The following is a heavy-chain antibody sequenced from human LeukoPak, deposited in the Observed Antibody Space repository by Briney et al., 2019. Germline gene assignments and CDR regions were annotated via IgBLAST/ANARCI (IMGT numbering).Heavy chain of an antibody. CDR2: IIPILGIA. Sequence: GASVKVXCXASGGTFSSYAISWVRQAPGQGLEWMGRIIPILGIANYAQKFQGRVTITADKSTSTAYMELSSLRSEDTAVYYCARGASIGTATITEGYFDYWGQGTLVTVSS. V-gene: IGHV1-69*04. CDR1: GGTFSSYA. J-gene: IGHJ4*02. D-gene: IGHD5-12*01. CDR3: ARGASIGTATITEGYFDY.